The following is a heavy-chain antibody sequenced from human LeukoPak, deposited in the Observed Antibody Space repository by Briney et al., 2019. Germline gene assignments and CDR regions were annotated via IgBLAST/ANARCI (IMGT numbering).Heavy chain of an antibody. Sequence: SETLSLTCTASSGSISSGGYYWSWIRQPPGKGLEWIGEINHSGSTNYNPSLKSRVTISVDTSKNQFSLKLSSVTAADTAVYYCARRYSSSSLWAYWGQGTLVTVSS. CDR2: INHSGST. V-gene: IGHV4-39*07. J-gene: IGHJ4*02. CDR1: SGSISSGGYY. D-gene: IGHD6-6*01. CDR3: ARRYSSSSLWAY.